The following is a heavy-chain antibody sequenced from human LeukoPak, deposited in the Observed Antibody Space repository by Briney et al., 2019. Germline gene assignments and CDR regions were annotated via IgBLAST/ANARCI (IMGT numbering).Heavy chain of an antibody. D-gene: IGHD1-26*01. CDR2: ISGSGGST. Sequence: GGSLRLSCAASGFTLSSYGMHWVRPAPGKGLEWVSAISGSGGSTYYADSLKGPFPLSRDNSKNTLYLQMNSLRAEDTAVYFCGEGGSANYFYYMDGWGTGTTVTVSS. CDR3: GEGGSANYFYYMDG. J-gene: IGHJ6*03. CDR1: GFTLSSYG. V-gene: IGHV3-23*01.